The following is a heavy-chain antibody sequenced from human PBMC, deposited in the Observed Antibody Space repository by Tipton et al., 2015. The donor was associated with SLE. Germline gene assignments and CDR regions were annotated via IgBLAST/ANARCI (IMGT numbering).Heavy chain of an antibody. CDR2: ISYDGSNK. Sequence: SLRLSCAASGFTFSSYGMHWVRQAPGKGLEWVAVISYDGSNKYYADSVKGRFTISRDNSKNTLYLQMNSLRAEDTAVYYCAKVTNYWGQGTLVTVS. V-gene: IGHV3-30*18. CDR3: AKVTNY. CDR1: GFTFSSYG. J-gene: IGHJ4*02. D-gene: IGHD3-3*01.